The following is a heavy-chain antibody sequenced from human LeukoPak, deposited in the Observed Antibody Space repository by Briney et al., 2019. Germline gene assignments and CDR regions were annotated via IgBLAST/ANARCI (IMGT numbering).Heavy chain of an antibody. Sequence: GGSLRLSCAASGFTFSSYSMNWVRQAPGKGLEWVSSISSSSSYIYYADSVKGRFTISRDNAKNTPYLQMNSLGAEDTAVYYCARDAPSDDYGDYVPFDYWGQGTLVTVSS. J-gene: IGHJ4*02. CDR1: GFTFSSYS. D-gene: IGHD4-17*01. CDR3: ARDAPSDDYGDYVPFDY. CDR2: ISSSSSYI. V-gene: IGHV3-21*01.